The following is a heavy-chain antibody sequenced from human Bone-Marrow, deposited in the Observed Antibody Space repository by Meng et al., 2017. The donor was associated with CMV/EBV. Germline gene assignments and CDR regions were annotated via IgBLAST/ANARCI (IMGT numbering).Heavy chain of an antibody. CDR1: GYTLTNYS. D-gene: IGHD3-22*01. V-gene: IGHV1-46*01. Sequence: ASVKVSCKASGYTLTNYSMHLVRQAPGQGLEWMGINNPSGGSTTYAQMFQGRVTMTTDESTSTAYMELSSLRSEDTAVYYCARDSTYYYDSSGFPYGMDVWGQGTTVTVSS. CDR2: NNPSGGST. CDR3: ARDSTYYYDSSGFPYGMDV. J-gene: IGHJ6*02.